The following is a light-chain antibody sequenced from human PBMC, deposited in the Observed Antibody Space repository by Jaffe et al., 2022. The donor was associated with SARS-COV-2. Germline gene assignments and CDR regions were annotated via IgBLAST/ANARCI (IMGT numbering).Light chain of an antibody. CDR3: QQRGSWPLT. Sequence: EIVLTQSPATLSLSPGERATLSCRASQSISDYLAWYHQKPGQAPRLLIYDVSNRAADIPPRFSGSGSGTDFTLTISSLEPEDVGVYYCQQRGSWPLTFGQGTRVDIK. CDR1: QSISDY. V-gene: IGKV3-11*01. J-gene: IGKJ5*01. CDR2: DVS.